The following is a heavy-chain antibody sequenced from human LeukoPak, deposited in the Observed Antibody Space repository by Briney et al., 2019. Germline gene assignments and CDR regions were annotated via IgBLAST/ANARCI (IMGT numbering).Heavy chain of an antibody. V-gene: IGHV3-30*02. CDR1: GFTFSSYG. D-gene: IGHD2-2*01. CDR2: IRYDGSNK. CDR3: AKDGRLCTTTTCPDY. Sequence: PGGSLRLSCAASGFTFSSYGMHWVRQAPGKGLEWVTFIRYDGSNKYYADSVKGRFTISRDNSKNTLYLQMSSLRAEDTAVYYCAKDGRLCTTTTCPDYWGQGTLVTVSP. J-gene: IGHJ4*02.